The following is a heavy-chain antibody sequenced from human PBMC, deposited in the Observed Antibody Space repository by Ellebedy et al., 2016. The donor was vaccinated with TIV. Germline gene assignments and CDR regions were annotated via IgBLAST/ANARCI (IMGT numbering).Heavy chain of an antibody. V-gene: IGHV4-59*01. D-gene: IGHD3-10*01. J-gene: IGHJ3*02. CDR3: ARGTYHYGSGESAFDI. CDR2: IFYSGST. CDR1: GGPISVYY. Sequence: MPSETLSLTCTVSGGPISVYYWSWIRQPPGKGLEWIAYIFYSGSTNYNPSLKSRVTISVDTSKNQFSLKLNSVAAADTAMYYCARGTYHYGSGESAFDIWGQGTMVTVSS.